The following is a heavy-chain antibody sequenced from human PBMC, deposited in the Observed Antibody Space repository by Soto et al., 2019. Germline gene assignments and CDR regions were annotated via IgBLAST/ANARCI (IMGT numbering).Heavy chain of an antibody. CDR2: IYSGGST. CDR1: GFTVSSSY. Sequence: PGGSLRLSCAASGFTVSSSYMSWVRQAPGKGLEWVSIIYSGGSTYYADSVKGRFIISRDNSKNTLYLQMNSLRAEDTAVYYCAREYYYETSGYPPTNYYYGMDVWGQGTTVTAP. CDR3: AREYYYETSGYPPTNYYYGMDV. D-gene: IGHD3-22*01. V-gene: IGHV3-53*01. J-gene: IGHJ6*02.